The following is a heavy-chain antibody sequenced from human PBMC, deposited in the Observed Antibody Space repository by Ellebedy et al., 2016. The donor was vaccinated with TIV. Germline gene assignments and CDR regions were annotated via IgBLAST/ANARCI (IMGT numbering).Heavy chain of an antibody. CDR3: ARGSGIVVVPAANFDY. J-gene: IGHJ4*02. V-gene: IGHV1-46*01. D-gene: IGHD2-2*01. CDR2: INPSGGST. Sequence: ASVKVSXXASGYTFTSYYMHWVRQAPGQGLEWMGIINPSGGSTSYAQKFQGRVTMTRDTSTSTVYMELSSLRSEDTAVYYCARGSGIVVVPAANFDYWGQGTLVTVSS. CDR1: GYTFTSYY.